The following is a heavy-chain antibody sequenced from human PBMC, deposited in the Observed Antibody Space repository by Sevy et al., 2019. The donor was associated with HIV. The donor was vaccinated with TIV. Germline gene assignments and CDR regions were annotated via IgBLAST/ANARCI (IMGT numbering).Heavy chain of an antibody. D-gene: IGHD1-1*01. Sequence: GGSLRLSCKGSGYSFTSYWISWVRQIPGKGLEWMGIIYPGDSDTRYSPSFQGLITISADKSISTAYLQWSSLKASATAMYYCARSTGTERNYYGMDVWGQGTTVTVSS. CDR1: GYSFTSYW. J-gene: IGHJ6*02. CDR3: ARSTGTERNYYGMDV. CDR2: IYPGDSDT. V-gene: IGHV5-51*01.